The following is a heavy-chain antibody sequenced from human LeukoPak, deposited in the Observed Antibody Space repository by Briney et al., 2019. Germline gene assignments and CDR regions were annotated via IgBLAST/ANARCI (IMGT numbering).Heavy chain of an antibody. CDR1: GYSFTSYW. J-gene: IGHJ6*02. CDR2: IYPGDSDT. Sequence: GESLKISCKGSGYSFTSYWIGWVRQMPGKGLEWIGIIYPGDSDTRYSPSFQGQVTISADKSISAAYLQWSSLKASDTAMYYCARQSTWGYSFAGMDVWGQGTTVTVSS. CDR3: ARQSTWGYSFAGMDV. D-gene: IGHD1-26*01. V-gene: IGHV5-51*01.